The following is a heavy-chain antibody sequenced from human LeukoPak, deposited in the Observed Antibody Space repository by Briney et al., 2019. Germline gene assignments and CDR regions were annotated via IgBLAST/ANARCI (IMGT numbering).Heavy chain of an antibody. CDR2: INHSGNT. D-gene: IGHD5-18*01. CDR1: GGSFSGYY. J-gene: IGHJ4*02. CDR3: ARRVYSYGYFDY. V-gene: IGHV4-34*01. Sequence: SETLSLTCAVYGGSFSGYYWSWIRQPPGKGLEWIGEINHSGNTNYNPSLKSRVTISVDTSKNQFSLKLSSVTAADTAVYYCARRVYSYGYFDYWGQGTLVTVSS.